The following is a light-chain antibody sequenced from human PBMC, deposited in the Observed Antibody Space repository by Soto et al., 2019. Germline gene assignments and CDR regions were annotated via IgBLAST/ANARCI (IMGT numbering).Light chain of an antibody. V-gene: IGLV2-14*01. Sequence: QSALTQPASVSGSPGQSITISCTGTSSDVGGYNYVCWYQQHPGKAPKLMIYDVSNRPSGVSNRFSGSKSGNTASLTSSGLQAEDEADYYCSSYTSSSTLVVFGGGTKVTVL. CDR2: DVS. CDR3: SSYTSSSTLVV. J-gene: IGLJ2*01. CDR1: SSDVGGYNY.